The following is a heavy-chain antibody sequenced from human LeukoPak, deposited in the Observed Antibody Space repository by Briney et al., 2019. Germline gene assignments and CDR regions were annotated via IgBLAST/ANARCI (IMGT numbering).Heavy chain of an antibody. CDR2: IDHGGSS. D-gene: IGHD6-19*01. CDR3: ARAGIAVAAPDRYNWFDP. Sequence: SETLSLTCTVSGYSISSGYYWGWIRQPPGKGLEWIGNIDHGGSSIYNSSLRSRVTISRDTSKNQFSLKLSSVTAADTAVYYCARAGIAVAAPDRYNWFDPWGQGTLVTVSS. CDR1: GYSISSGYY. V-gene: IGHV4-38-2*02. J-gene: IGHJ5*02.